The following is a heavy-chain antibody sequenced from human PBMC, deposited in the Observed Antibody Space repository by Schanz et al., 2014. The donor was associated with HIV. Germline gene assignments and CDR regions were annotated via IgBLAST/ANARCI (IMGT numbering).Heavy chain of an antibody. CDR2: ISWNSGSK. CDR3: AKDLGAAADFWSGYNPPMNGMDV. CDR1: GFAFPDYS. D-gene: IGHD3-3*01. V-gene: IGHV3-9*01. J-gene: IGHJ6*02. Sequence: EVQLLESGGDLVPPGGSLRLSCAASGFAFPDYSFHWVRQPPGRGLEWVSGISWNSGSKGYAESVKGRFTISRDNAKNSMYLQMNSLRGEDTALYYCAKDLGAAADFWSGYNPPMNGMDVWGQGTTVTVSS.